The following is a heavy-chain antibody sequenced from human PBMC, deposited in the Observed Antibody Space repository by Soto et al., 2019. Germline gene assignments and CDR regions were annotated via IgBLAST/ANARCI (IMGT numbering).Heavy chain of an antibody. CDR2: ISSSSSTI. Sequence: GGSLRLSCAASGFAFSSYSMNWVRQAPGKGLEWVSYISSSSSTIYYADSVKGRFTISRDNAKNSLYLQMNSLRAEDTAVYYCARHPERIAQIGWLVPWGQGTLVTVSS. D-gene: IGHD6-13*01. J-gene: IGHJ5*02. CDR1: GFAFSSYS. CDR3: ARHPERIAQIGWLVP. V-gene: IGHV3-48*01.